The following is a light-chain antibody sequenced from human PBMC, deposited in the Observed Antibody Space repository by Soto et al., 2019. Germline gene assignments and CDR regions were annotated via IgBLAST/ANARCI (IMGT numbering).Light chain of an antibody. Sequence: QSVLTQPPSVSGAPGQRVTISCTGSSSNIGAGYDVHWYQRLPGTAPKVLIYSNNNRPSGVPHRFSGSKSGTSASLAITGLQAEDEADDYCQSYDSSLSGSYVFGTGTKVTVL. J-gene: IGLJ1*01. CDR1: SSNIGAGYD. CDR2: SNN. CDR3: QSYDSSLSGSYV. V-gene: IGLV1-40*01.